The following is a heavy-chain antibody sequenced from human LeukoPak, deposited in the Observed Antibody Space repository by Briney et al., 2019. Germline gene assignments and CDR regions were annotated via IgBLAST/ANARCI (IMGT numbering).Heavy chain of an antibody. J-gene: IGHJ4*02. Sequence: PGGSLRLSCAASGFTFSSYGMHWVRQAPGKGLEWVAFIRYDGSNKYYADSVKGRFTISRDNSKNTLYLQMNSLRAEDTAVYYCAKPRVGDFIVVVPAAEDCWGQGTLVTVSS. CDR3: AKPRVGDFIVVVPAAEDC. V-gene: IGHV3-30*02. CDR2: IRYDGSNK. CDR1: GFTFSSYG. D-gene: IGHD2-2*01.